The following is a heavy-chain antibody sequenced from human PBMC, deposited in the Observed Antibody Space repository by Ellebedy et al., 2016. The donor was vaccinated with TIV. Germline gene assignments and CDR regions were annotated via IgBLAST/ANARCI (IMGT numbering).Heavy chain of an antibody. J-gene: IGHJ4*02. V-gene: IGHV4-59*01. CDR2: IHDSGTT. CDR3: ARCVFGRTFDS. Sequence: MPGGSLRLSCTVSGGEITYYYWSWIRQPPGKGLEWIGYIHDSGTTKYKPSLKSRATISVDTSKNQFSLKLSSLTAADTAVYYCARCVFGRTFDSWGQGTLVTVSS. CDR1: GGEITYYY. D-gene: IGHD1-26*01.